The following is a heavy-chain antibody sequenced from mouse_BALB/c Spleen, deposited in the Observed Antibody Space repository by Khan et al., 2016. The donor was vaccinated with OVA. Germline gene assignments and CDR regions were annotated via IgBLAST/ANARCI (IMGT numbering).Heavy chain of an antibody. Sequence: QMQLEESGPELVRPGVSVKISCKGSGYTFTDYAIHWVKQSHAKSLEWIGLISSYSGNTNYKQKFKDKATMTVDKSSSTAYMELARLTSEDSAIYYCTSPAYDGYYDYWGQGTTLTVSS. CDR2: ISSYSGNT. J-gene: IGHJ2*01. CDR3: TSPAYDGYYDY. D-gene: IGHD2-3*01. V-gene: IGHV1S137*01. CDR1: GYTFTDYA.